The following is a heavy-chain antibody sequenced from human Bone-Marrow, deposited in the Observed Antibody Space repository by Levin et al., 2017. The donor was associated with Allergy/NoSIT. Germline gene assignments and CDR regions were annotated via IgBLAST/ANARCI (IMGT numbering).Heavy chain of an antibody. CDR3: VKRASAVAIEI. V-gene: IGHV3-30*18. D-gene: IGHD6-19*01. CDR2: ISFDSANK. J-gene: IGHJ4*02. Sequence: GGSLRLSCAASGFIFKNYGVHWVRQAPGKGPEWVAVISFDSANKYYADSVKDRFTISRDNSNNTLYLQMDSLRPEDTGVYYCVKRASAVAIEIWGQGTPVIVSS. CDR1: GFIFKNYG.